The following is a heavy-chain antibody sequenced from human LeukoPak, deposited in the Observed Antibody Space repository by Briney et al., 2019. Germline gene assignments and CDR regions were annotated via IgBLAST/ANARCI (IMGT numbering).Heavy chain of an antibody. D-gene: IGHD3-10*01. CDR1: GFTFSSYA. Sequence: GSLRLSCAASGFTFSSYAMSWVRQAPGKGLEWIGRIYTSGSTNYNPSLKSRVTMSVDTSKNQFSLKLSSVTAADTAIYYCATYNYGLDAFDIWGRGTMVTVSS. CDR3: ATYNYGLDAFDI. CDR2: IYTSGST. J-gene: IGHJ3*02. V-gene: IGHV4-59*10.